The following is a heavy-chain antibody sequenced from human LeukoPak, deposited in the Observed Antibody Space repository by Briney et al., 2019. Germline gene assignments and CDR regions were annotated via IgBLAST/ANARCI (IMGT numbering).Heavy chain of an antibody. CDR2: IYYSGST. D-gene: IGHD3-22*01. CDR3: ARHTYYYDSSGYYYSYYFDY. Sequence: PSETLSLTCTVSGGSVSSGSYYWSWIRQPPGKGLEWIGYIYYSGSTNYNPSLKSRVAISVDTSKNQFSLKLSSVTAADTAVYYCARHTYYYDSSGYYYSYYFDYWGQGTLVTVSS. J-gene: IGHJ4*02. V-gene: IGHV4-61*01. CDR1: GGSVSSGSYY.